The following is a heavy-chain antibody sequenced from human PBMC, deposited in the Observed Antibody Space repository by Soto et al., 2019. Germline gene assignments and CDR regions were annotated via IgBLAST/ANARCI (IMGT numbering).Heavy chain of an antibody. Sequence: ASVKVSCKASGCTFSSYAISWVRQAPGQVLEWMGGIIPIFGTANYAQKFQGRVTITADESTSTAYMELSSLRSEDTAVYYCATKYSGSSSSSGGAVLRAGIYYYYYGMDVWGQGTTVTVSS. J-gene: IGHJ6*02. CDR1: GCTFSSYA. D-gene: IGHD1-26*01. CDR2: IIPIFGTA. V-gene: IGHV1-69*13. CDR3: ATKYSGSSSSSGGAVLRAGIYYYYYGMDV.